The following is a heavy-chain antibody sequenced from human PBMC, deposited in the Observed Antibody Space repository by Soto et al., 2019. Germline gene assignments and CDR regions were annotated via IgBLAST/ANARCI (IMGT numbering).Heavy chain of an antibody. Sequence: QVQLVQSGAEVKKPGASVKVSCKASGDTFTDYYIHWVRQAPGQGLEWMGTVNPSGGHTTYAQHFPGRMTMARDTSTSTIYMELTSLTSEDTAIYYCARGGHVVVVTADLDYWGQGTLVTVSS. CDR1: GDTFTDYY. CDR3: ARGGHVVVVTADLDY. J-gene: IGHJ4*02. CDR2: VNPSGGHT. D-gene: IGHD2-21*02. V-gene: IGHV1-46*01.